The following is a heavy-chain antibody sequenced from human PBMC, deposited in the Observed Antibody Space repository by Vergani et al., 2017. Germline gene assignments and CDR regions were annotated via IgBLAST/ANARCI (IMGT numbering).Heavy chain of an antibody. Sequence: EVQLVESGGGLVKPGGSLRLSCAASGFTFSSYSMNWVRQAPGKGLEWVSSISSSSSYIYYADSVKGRFTISRDNAKNSLYLQMNSLRAEDTAVYYCARVGGALVTTVTENDYWGQGTLVTVSS. V-gene: IGHV3-21*01. CDR1: GFTFSSYS. J-gene: IGHJ4*02. D-gene: IGHD4-17*01. CDR2: ISSSSSYI. CDR3: ARVGGALVTTVTENDY.